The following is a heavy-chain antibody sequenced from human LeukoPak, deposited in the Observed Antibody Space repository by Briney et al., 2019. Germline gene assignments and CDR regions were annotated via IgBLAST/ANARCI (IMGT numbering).Heavy chain of an antibody. CDR1: GGSISSGGYY. V-gene: IGHV4-31*03. Sequence: SQTLSLTCTVSGGSISSGGYYWSWIRQHPGKGLEWIGYIYYSGSTYYNPSLKSRVTMSVDTSKNQFSLKLSSVTAADTAVYYCARNFERTRGWFDPWGQGTLVTVSS. J-gene: IGHJ5*02. CDR2: IYYSGST. D-gene: IGHD2-2*01. CDR3: ARNFERTRGWFDP.